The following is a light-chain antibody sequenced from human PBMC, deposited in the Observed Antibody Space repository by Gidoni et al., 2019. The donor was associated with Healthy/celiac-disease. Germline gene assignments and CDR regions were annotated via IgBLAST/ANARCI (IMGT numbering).Light chain of an antibody. Sequence: EIVLTQSPGTLSLSPGERATPSCRASQSVSSSYLAWYQQKPGQAPRLLIYGASSRATGIPDRFSGSGSGTDFTLTISRLEPEDFAVYYCQQYGSPGAFGGGTKVEIK. J-gene: IGKJ4*01. CDR2: GAS. CDR3: QQYGSPGA. CDR1: QSVSSSY. V-gene: IGKV3-20*01.